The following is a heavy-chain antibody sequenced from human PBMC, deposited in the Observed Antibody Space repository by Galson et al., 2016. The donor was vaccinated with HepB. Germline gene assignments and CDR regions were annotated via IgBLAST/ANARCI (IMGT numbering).Heavy chain of an antibody. CDR1: GFRFSSYG. D-gene: IGHD3-3*01. CDR2: ISYDGNKQ. Sequence: SLRLSCAASGFRFSSYGMHWVRQAPGKGLEWVAVISYDGNKQYYADSVKGRFTISRDNSKNTLYLQMDSLRAEDTAVYYCARGVTIFGVVTNPSDVWGQGTTVTVSS. CDR3: ARGVTIFGVVTNPSDV. J-gene: IGHJ6*01. V-gene: IGHV3-30*03.